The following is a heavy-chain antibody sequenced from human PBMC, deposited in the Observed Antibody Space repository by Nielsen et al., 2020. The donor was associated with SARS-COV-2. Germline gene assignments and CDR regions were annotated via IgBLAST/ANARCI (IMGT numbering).Heavy chain of an antibody. Sequence: GESLKISCAASGFTFSSYEMNWVRQAPGKGLEWVSYISSSGSTIYYADSVKGRFTISRDNAKNSLYLQMNSLRAEDTAVYYCARDSPGARGGSYPDYWGQGTLVTVSS. CDR2: ISSSGSTI. CDR3: ARDSPGARGGSYPDY. CDR1: GFTFSSYE. D-gene: IGHD1-26*01. J-gene: IGHJ4*02. V-gene: IGHV3-48*03.